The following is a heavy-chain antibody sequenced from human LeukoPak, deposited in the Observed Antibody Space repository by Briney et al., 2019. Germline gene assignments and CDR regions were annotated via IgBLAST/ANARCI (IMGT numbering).Heavy chain of an antibody. CDR3: ARHGYYYEDY. CDR2: IYTSGST. Sequence: SQTLSLTCTVSGGSISSRNYYWSWIRQPAGKGLEWIGRIYTSGSTNYNPSLKSRVTISVDTSKNQFSLKLSSVTAADTAVYYCARHGYYYEDYWGQGTLVTVSS. J-gene: IGHJ4*02. V-gene: IGHV4-61*02. D-gene: IGHD3-22*01. CDR1: GGSISSRNYY.